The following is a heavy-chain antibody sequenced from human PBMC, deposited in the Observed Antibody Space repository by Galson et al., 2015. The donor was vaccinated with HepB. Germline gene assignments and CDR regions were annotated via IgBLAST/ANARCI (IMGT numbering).Heavy chain of an antibody. Sequence: SVKVSCKASGLTLINSAVQWVRQTRGQRLEWIGWVVAGSNTTRYAQKFQDRVTIFKDMSTTTAFMELRSLTSDDTAVYYCASHGYDPVFDIWGQGTMVIVSA. D-gene: IGHD5-18*01. CDR2: VVAGSNTT. J-gene: IGHJ3*02. V-gene: IGHV1-58*01. CDR3: ASHGYDPVFDI. CDR1: GLTLINSA.